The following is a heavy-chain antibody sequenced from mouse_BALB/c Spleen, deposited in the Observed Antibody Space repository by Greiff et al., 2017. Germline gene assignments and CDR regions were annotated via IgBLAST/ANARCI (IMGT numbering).Heavy chain of an antibody. D-gene: IGHD2-4*01. J-gene: IGHJ4*01. CDR1: GFTFSSFG. CDR2: ISSGSSTI. V-gene: IGHV5-17*02. Sequence: EVQRVESGGGLVQPGGSRKLSCAASGFTFSSFGMHWVRQAPEKGLEWVAYISSGSSTIYYADTVKGRITISRDNPKNTLFLQMTSLRSEDTAMYYCAREGLRGYYYAMDYWGQGTSVTVSS. CDR3: AREGLRGYYYAMDY.